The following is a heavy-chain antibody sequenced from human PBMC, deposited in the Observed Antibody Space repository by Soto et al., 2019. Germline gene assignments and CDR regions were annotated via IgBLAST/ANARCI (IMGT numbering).Heavy chain of an antibody. CDR2: IYPGDSDT. V-gene: IGHV5-51*01. J-gene: IGHJ3*02. Sequence: GESLKISCKGSGYSFTSYWIGWVRQMPGKGLEWMGIIYPGDSDTRYSPSFQGQVTISADKSISTAYLQWSSLKASDIAMYYCASPLKYYYVSGSDAFDIWGQGTMVTVSS. D-gene: IGHD3-10*01. CDR1: GYSFTSYW. CDR3: ASPLKYYYVSGSDAFDI.